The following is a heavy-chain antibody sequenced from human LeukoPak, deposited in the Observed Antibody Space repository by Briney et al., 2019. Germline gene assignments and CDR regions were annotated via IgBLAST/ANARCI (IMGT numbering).Heavy chain of an antibody. CDR2: IYYSGSS. CDR3: ARHWETSSWYVDY. CDR1: GFTFSNAW. V-gene: IGHV4-59*08. Sequence: GSLRLSCAASGFTFSNAWMSWIRQPPGKGLEWIGYIYYSGSSNYNPSLKSRVTISVDTSKNQFSLKLSSVTAADTAVYYCARHWETSSWYVDYWGQGTLVTVSS. J-gene: IGHJ4*02. D-gene: IGHD6-13*01.